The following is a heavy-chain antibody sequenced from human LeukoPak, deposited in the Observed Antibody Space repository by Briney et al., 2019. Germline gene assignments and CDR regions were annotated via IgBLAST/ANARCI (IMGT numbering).Heavy chain of an antibody. CDR1: GFTFSSYG. CDR3: ARDRYYDSSGYYALDY. V-gene: IGHV3-33*01. CDR2: IWYDGSKK. Sequence: GRSLRLSCAASGFTFSSYGMHWVRQAPGTGLEWVAVIWYDGSKKYYADSVKGRFTISRDNSKNTLYLQMNSLRAEATAGYYCARDRYYDSSGYYALDYWGQGTLVTVSS. J-gene: IGHJ4*02. D-gene: IGHD3-22*01.